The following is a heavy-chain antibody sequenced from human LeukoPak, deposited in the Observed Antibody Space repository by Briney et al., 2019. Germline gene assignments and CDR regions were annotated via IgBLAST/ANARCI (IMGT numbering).Heavy chain of an antibody. CDR1: SGSFNDYC. V-gene: IGHV4-34*01. J-gene: IGHJ4*02. Sequence: SETLSLTCAVYSGSFNDYCWIWLRQPPRRGLEWIGDIYSGGSANYDPSLKGRLAISVDPSKSQFSLKLSSLTAADTAVYFCARGVVDYSTRSGYLSHWGQGTLVTVSS. CDR2: IYSGGSA. CDR3: ARGVVDYSTRSGYLSH. D-gene: IGHD3-22*01.